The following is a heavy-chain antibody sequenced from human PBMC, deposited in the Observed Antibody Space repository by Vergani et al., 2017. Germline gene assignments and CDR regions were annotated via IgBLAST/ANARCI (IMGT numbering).Heavy chain of an antibody. CDR2: IIPIFGTA. Sequence: QVQLVQSGAEVKKPGSSVKVSCKASGGTFSSYAISWVRQAPGQGLEWMGGIIPIFGTANYAQKFQGRVTITADKSTSTAYMELSSLRSEDTAVYYCARDEVLEYCSSTSCYKLAFDIWGQGTMVTVSS. D-gene: IGHD2-2*02. CDR1: GGTFSSYA. CDR3: ARDEVLEYCSSTSCYKLAFDI. V-gene: IGHV1-69*06. J-gene: IGHJ3*02.